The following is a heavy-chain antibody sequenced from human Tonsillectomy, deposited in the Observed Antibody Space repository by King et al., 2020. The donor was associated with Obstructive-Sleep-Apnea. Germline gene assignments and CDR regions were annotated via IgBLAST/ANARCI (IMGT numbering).Heavy chain of an antibody. CDR3: ARLRVSYTVGGNYGMDV. CDR1: TDSISSRNYY. V-gene: IGHV4-39*01. J-gene: IGHJ6*02. Sequence: QLQESGPGHLKPSETLSLTCAVSTDSISSRNYYWGWIRQPPGKPLEWIGSVDYSDNNYYYNPSLRSRATISADASTNQVYLRLTSVTVADQAIYYCARLRVSYTVGGNYGMDVWGRGTSVTV. CDR2: VDYSDNN. D-gene: IGHD1-26*01.